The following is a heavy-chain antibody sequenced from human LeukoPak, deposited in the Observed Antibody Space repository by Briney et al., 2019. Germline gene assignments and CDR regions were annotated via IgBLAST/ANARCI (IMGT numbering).Heavy chain of an antibody. CDR2: MNPNSGNG. J-gene: IGHJ4*02. CDR3: ARVVGAIDY. Sequence: ASVKVSCKASGYTLTSYDINWVRQATGQGLEWMGWMNPNSGNGGYAQKFQGRVTMTRDTSISTAYMELSSLRSEDTAVYYCARVVGAIDYWGQGTLVTVSS. V-gene: IGHV1-8*01. CDR1: GYTLTSYD. D-gene: IGHD1-26*01.